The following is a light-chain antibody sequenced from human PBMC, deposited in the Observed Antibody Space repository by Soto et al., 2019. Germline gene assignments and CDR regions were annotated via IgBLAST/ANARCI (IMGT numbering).Light chain of an antibody. J-gene: IGKJ3*01. CDR1: QSVSSSY. CDR3: QQYGSSPLFT. V-gene: IGKV3-20*01. CDR2: GAS. Sequence: EIVLTQSPGTLSLSPGERATLSCRASQSVSSSYLAWYQEKPGQAPRLLMYGASSRATGIPDRFSGSGSGTDFTLTLNRLEPEDFAVYYCQQYGSSPLFTFGPGTKVDIK.